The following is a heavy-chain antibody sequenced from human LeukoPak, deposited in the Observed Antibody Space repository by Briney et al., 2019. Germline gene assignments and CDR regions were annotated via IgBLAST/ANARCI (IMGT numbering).Heavy chain of an antibody. CDR1: GFTFSSYA. CDR2: INTGGTNI. V-gene: IGHV3-48*04. CDR3: ARDRHGGAFDY. D-gene: IGHD3-16*01. J-gene: IGHJ4*02. Sequence: GGSLRLSCAASGFTFSSYAMTWVRQAPGKGLEWLSYINTGGTNIYYADSVKGRFTVSRDNAKNSLYLQINSLRAEDTAVYSCARDRHGGAFDYWGQGTLVTVSS.